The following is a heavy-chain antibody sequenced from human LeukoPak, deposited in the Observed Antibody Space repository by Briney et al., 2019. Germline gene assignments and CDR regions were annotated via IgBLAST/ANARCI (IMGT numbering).Heavy chain of an antibody. CDR2: LRYDGSDK. J-gene: IGHJ4*02. V-gene: IGHV3-30*02. Sequence: PGGSLRLSCAATGFNFNNYGIHWVRQAPGKGLDWVAYLRYDGSDKYYSDSVKGRFTISRDNAKNSLYLQMNSLRAEDTAVYYCASSRGSWPDYFDYWGQGTLVTVSS. D-gene: IGHD6-13*01. CDR3: ASSRGSWPDYFDY. CDR1: GFNFNNYG.